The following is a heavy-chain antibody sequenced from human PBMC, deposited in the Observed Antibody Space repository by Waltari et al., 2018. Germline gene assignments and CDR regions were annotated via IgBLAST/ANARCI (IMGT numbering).Heavy chain of an antibody. V-gene: IGHV3-48*04. CDR1: GFTFRSYS. CDR2: IRATSSSI. Sequence: VESGGGLVQPGGSLRLSCAASGFTFRSYSMPWVRQAPGKGLEWVSYIRATSSSIYYADSVKGRFTISRDNAQNSLYLQMNSLRAEDTALYYCARLGVSHFDYWGQGTLVTVSS. CDR3: ARLGVSHFDY. D-gene: IGHD1-26*01. J-gene: IGHJ4*02.